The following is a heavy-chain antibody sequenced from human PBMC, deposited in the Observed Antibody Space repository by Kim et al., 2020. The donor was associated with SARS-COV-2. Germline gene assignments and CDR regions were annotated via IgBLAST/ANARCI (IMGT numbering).Heavy chain of an antibody. V-gene: IGHV3-23*01. CDR3: AKLLSSGDYGSGISVRFDGDY. Sequence: GGSLRLSCAASGFTFSSYAMSWVRQAPGKGLEWVSAISGSGGSTYYADSLKGRFTISRDNSKNTLYLQMNSLRAEDTAVYYCAKLLSSGDYGSGISVRFDGDYWGQGTLVTVSS. CDR1: GFTFSSYA. J-gene: IGHJ4*02. CDR2: ISGSGGST. D-gene: IGHD3-10*01.